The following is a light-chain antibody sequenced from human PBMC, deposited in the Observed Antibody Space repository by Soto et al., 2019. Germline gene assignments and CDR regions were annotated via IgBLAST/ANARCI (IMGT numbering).Light chain of an antibody. CDR3: QQYGGSPFT. J-gene: IGKJ3*01. V-gene: IGKV3-20*01. Sequence: EIVLTQSPGTLSLSPGERATLSCRASQSVSVNSLAWYQQKGGQAPRLLIYAASTRATGVPDRFSGTGSGTDFALTISRLESDDSSEYYCQQYGGSPFTFGPGTKVHIK. CDR2: AAS. CDR1: QSVSVNS.